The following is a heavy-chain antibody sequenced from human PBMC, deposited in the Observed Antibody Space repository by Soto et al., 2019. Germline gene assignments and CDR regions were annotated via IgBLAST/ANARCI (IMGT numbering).Heavy chain of an antibody. D-gene: IGHD6-13*01. J-gene: IGHJ4*02. CDR2: ISYDGSNK. CDR1: GYTFTGYY. CDR3: ASPKLYSSSWYFDY. V-gene: IGHV3-30-3*01. Sequence: SCKASGYTFTGYYMHWVRQAPGKGLDWVAVISYDGSNKYYADSVKGRFTISRDNSKNTLYLQMNSLRAEDTAVYYCASPKLYSSSWYFDYWGQGTLVNVSS.